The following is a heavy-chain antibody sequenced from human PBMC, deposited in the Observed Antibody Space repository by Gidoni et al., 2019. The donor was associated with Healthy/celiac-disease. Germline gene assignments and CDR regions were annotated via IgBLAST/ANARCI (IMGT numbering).Heavy chain of an antibody. J-gene: IGHJ6*02. Sequence: QVQLVQSGAEVKKPGASVNVSCKASGYPFTGYYMHWVRQAPGQGLEWMGWINPNSGGTNYAQKFQGRVTMTRDTSISTAYMELSRLRSDDTAVYYCARGSGYNPLDYYGMDVWGQGTTVTVSS. CDR2: INPNSGGT. CDR3: ARGSGYNPLDYYGMDV. D-gene: IGHD5-12*01. V-gene: IGHV1-2*02. CDR1: GYPFTGYY.